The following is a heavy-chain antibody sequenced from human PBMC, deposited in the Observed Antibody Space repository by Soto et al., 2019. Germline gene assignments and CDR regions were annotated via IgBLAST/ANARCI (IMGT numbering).Heavy chain of an antibody. D-gene: IGHD3-22*01. CDR3: AGHSSGVPGYYYGMDV. Sequence: QVQLVQSGAEVKKPGSSVKVSCKASGGTFSSYAISWVRQAPGQGLEWMGGIIPIFDTADYAQKFQGRVTIHADESTNTAYMELSSLRSEDTAVYYCAGHSSGVPGYYYGMDVWGQGTTVTVSS. CDR2: IIPIFDTA. CDR1: GGTFSSYA. J-gene: IGHJ6*02. V-gene: IGHV1-69*12.